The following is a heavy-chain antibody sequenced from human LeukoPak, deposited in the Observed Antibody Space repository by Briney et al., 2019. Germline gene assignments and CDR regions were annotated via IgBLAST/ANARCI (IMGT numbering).Heavy chain of an antibody. D-gene: IGHD1-7*01. J-gene: IGHJ4*02. CDR2: IKQDGSER. Sequence: GRSLRLSCAASGFTFSNYWMTWVRQAPGKGPEWVANIKQDGSERNYVDSVKGRFTIARDNTKNSLYLQMTSLRGEDTAVYYCASRAGKPGNTPWCFDYWGQGALVTVSS. CDR3: ASRAGKPGNTPWCFDY. V-gene: IGHV3-7*01. CDR1: GFTFSNYW.